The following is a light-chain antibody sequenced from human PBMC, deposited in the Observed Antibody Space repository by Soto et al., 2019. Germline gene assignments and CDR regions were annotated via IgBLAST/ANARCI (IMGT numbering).Light chain of an antibody. Sequence: QSALTQPASVSGSPGQSITVSCTGTSSDVGGYNYVSWYQQHPGKAPKLVIYDVSYRPSGVSNRFSGYKSGNTASLTISGLQAEDEADYYCSSYTRSSTYVFGSGTKLTVL. CDR3: SSYTRSSTYV. J-gene: IGLJ1*01. CDR1: SSDVGGYNY. V-gene: IGLV2-14*01. CDR2: DVS.